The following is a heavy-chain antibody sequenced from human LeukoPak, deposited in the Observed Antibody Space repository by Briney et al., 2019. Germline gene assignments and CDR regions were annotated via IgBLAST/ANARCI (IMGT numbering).Heavy chain of an antibody. J-gene: IGHJ4*02. Sequence: PSETLSLTCTVSGGSISSSSCYWAWIRQPPEKGLEWIGSIYYSGNTYYNPSLKSRVTISVDTSKNQFSLKLTSVTAADTALYYCARHQGAPAAQFDYWGQGTLVTVSS. D-gene: IGHD2-2*01. V-gene: IGHV4-39*01. CDR3: ARHQGAPAAQFDY. CDR1: GGSISSSSCY. CDR2: IYYSGNT.